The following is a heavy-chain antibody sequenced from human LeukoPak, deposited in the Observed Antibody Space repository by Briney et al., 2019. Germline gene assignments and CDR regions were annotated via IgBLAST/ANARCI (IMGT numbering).Heavy chain of an antibody. CDR1: GYTFNSFG. J-gene: IGHJ6*02. Sequence: ASVKVSCKASGYTFNSFGISWVRQAPGQGLEWMGWISAYNGNTHHPEKLQGRLTMTTDTPTSTAYMELRSLRSDDTAIYYCAKDTVMMVGSYYYGKDVWGQGTTVTVSS. D-gene: IGHD2-15*01. V-gene: IGHV1-18*01. CDR2: ISAYNGNT. CDR3: AKDTVMMVGSYYYGKDV.